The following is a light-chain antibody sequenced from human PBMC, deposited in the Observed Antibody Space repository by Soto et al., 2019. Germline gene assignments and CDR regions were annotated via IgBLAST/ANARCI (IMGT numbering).Light chain of an antibody. CDR3: QHYKMYSPWT. Sequence: DIQMTQSPSTLSASVGDRVTITCRASQSISSWLAWYQQKPGKAPKLLIYKASSLESGVPSRFSGSGSGTEFTLTISSLQPDDFATYYCQHYKMYSPWTFGQGTKVDIK. J-gene: IGKJ1*01. V-gene: IGKV1-5*03. CDR2: KAS. CDR1: QSISSW.